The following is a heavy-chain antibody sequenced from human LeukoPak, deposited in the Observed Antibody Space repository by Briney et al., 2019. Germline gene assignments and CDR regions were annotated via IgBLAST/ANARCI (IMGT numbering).Heavy chain of an antibody. Sequence: GGSLRLSCAASGFTFSSYWMSWVRQAPGKGLEWVANIKQDGSEKYYVDSVKGRFTISRDNAKNSLYLQMNSLRAEDTAVYYCARDLAWSGYYKPDAFDIWGQGTMVTVSS. CDR1: GFTFSSYW. D-gene: IGHD3-3*01. J-gene: IGHJ3*02. V-gene: IGHV3-7*01. CDR2: IKQDGSEK. CDR3: ARDLAWSGYYKPDAFDI.